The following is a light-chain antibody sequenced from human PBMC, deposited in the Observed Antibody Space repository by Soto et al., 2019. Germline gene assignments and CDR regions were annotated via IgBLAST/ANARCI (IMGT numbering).Light chain of an antibody. V-gene: IGKV1-5*01. CDR2: DAS. J-gene: IGKJ1*01. CDR3: QHYDSYLT. CDR1: RPISSW. Sequence: DIQMTQSPSTLSASVGDRVTITCRASRPISSWLAWYQQKPGRAPKLLISDASSLESGVPSRFSGSGSGTECTLTISSLQPDDFATYYCQHYDSYLTFGQGTKVEI.